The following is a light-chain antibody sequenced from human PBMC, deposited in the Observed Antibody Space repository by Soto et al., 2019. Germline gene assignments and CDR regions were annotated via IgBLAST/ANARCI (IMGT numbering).Light chain of an antibody. J-gene: IGKJ3*01. CDR1: ESVSSSY. V-gene: IGKV3-20*01. Sequence: EIVLTQSPGTLFLCPGERATLSCRASESVSSSYLAWYQQKPGQAPRLLIYGASSRATGIPDRFSGSGSGTDFTHTIRRLEPEDFAVYYCQQFGSSPLFTFGPGTKVDVK. CDR3: QQFGSSPLFT. CDR2: GAS.